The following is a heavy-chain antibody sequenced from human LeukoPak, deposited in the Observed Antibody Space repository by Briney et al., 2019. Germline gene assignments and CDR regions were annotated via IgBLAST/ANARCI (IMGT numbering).Heavy chain of an antibody. CDR1: GFTFSAYA. D-gene: IGHD3-10*02. Sequence: PGGSLRLSCEASGFTFSAYAMTWVRQAPGKGLEWVSSIGSDNKPHYSESVKGRFSISRDNSKNILFLHLNSLRAEDTALYYCARDLHYYVAMDVGGQGTTVTVS. CDR2: IGSDNKP. CDR3: ARDLHYYVAMDV. J-gene: IGHJ6*02. V-gene: IGHV3-23*01.